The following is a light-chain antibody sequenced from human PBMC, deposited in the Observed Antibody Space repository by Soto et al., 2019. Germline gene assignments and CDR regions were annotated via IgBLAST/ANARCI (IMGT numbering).Light chain of an antibody. Sequence: SYELTQPPSVSVSPGQTASITCSGDKLGDKYVCWYQQKPGQSPVLVIYQDTKRPSGIPERFSGSNSGNTATLTISGTQAMDEADYYCQAWDGYTEVFGTATKLTVL. CDR2: QDT. J-gene: IGLJ1*01. CDR1: KLGDKY. V-gene: IGLV3-1*01. CDR3: QAWDGYTEV.